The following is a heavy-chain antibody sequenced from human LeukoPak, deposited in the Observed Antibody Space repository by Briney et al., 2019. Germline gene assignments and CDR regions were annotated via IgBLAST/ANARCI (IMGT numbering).Heavy chain of an antibody. CDR3: ARGPLVGATIRDYGMDV. D-gene: IGHD1-26*01. Sequence: PGGSLRLSCAASGFTFSSYSMNWVRQAPGKGLEWVSSISSSSSYIYYADSVKGRFTTSRDNAKNSLYLQMNSLRAEDTAVYYCARGPLVGATIRDYGMDVWGQGTTVTVSS. CDR1: GFTFSSYS. J-gene: IGHJ6*02. V-gene: IGHV3-21*01. CDR2: ISSSSSYI.